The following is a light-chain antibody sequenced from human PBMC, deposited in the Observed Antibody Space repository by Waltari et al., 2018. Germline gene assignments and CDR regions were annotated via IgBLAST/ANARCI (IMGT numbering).Light chain of an antibody. CDR3: QQTYSTPRT. J-gene: IGKJ1*01. CDR2: AAS. Sequence: DIQMTQSPSSLSASVGDRLTITCRASQSISSYLNWYQQKPGKAPKLLIYAASSLQSGVPSRFSGSVSGTDFTLTISSLQPEDFATYYCQQTYSTPRTFGQGTKVEIK. V-gene: IGKV1-39*01. CDR1: QSISSY.